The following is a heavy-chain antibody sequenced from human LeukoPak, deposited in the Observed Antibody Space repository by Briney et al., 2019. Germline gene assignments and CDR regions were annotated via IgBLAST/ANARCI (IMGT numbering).Heavy chain of an antibody. J-gene: IGHJ5*02. Sequence: ASVKVSCKASGYTFTGYYMHWVRQAPGQGLEWMGCINPNSGGTNYAQKFQGRVTMTRDTSISTAYMELSRLRSDDTAVYYCARDGSSSSLKWFDPWGQGTLVTVSS. CDR3: ARDGSSSSLKWFDP. CDR2: INPNSGGT. D-gene: IGHD6-6*01. CDR1: GYTFTGYY. V-gene: IGHV1-2*02.